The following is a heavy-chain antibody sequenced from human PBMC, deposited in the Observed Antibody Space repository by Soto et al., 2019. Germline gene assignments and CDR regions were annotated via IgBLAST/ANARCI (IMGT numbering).Heavy chain of an antibody. D-gene: IGHD3-16*01. CDR1: GFSLSTSGVG. CDR2: IYWDDAK. CDR3: AHRRGGSMDY. Sequence: QITLKESGPTLVKPTQTLTVTCTFSGFSLSTSGVGVGWIRQPPGKALEWLALIYWDDAKRYSPSLKSRLTITKSPPKNQVVLTITNMDPADTATYYCAHRRGGSMDYWGQGTLVTVSS. J-gene: IGHJ4*02. V-gene: IGHV2-5*02.